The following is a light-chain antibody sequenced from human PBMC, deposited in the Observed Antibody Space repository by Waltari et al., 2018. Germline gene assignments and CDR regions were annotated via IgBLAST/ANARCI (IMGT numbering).Light chain of an antibody. J-gene: IGKJ4*01. CDR1: QGIRSY. Sequence: DIQLTQSPSFLSASVGDRATITCRASQGIRSYLAWYQQKPGKAPKLLIYAASTLQSGVPSRFSGSGSGTEFTLTISSLQPEDFATYYCQHLNSYPLTFGGGTKVEIK. CDR3: QHLNSYPLT. CDR2: AAS. V-gene: IGKV1-9*01.